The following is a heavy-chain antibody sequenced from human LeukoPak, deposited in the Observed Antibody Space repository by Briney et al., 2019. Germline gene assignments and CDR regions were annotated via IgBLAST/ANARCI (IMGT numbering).Heavy chain of an antibody. D-gene: IGHD2-2*01. CDR3: ARDHAYAFDI. Sequence: GALRLSCAASGFTFSSYEMNWVRQAPGKGLEWVSYISRSASTIYYADSVKGRFTISRDNAKNSLYLQMNSLRAEDTAVYYCARDHAYAFDIWGQGTLVTVSS. CDR2: ISRSASTI. V-gene: IGHV3-48*03. J-gene: IGHJ3*02. CDR1: GFTFSSYE.